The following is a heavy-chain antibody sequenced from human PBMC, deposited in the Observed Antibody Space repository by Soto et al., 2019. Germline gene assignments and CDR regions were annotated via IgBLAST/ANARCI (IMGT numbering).Heavy chain of an antibody. CDR3: ARGEYYYDSSGYSSPLDY. J-gene: IGHJ4*02. CDR1: GYTFTSYY. CDR2: INPSGGST. V-gene: IGHV1-46*01. D-gene: IGHD3-22*01. Sequence: ASVKVSCKASGYTFTSYYMHWVRQAPGQGLEWMGIINPSGGSTSYAQKFQGRVTMTRDTSTSTVYMELSSLRSEDTAVYYCARGEYYYDSSGYSSPLDYWGQGTLVTVS.